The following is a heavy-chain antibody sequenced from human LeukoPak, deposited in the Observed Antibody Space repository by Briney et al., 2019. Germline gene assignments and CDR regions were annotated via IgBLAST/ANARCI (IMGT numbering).Heavy chain of an antibody. Sequence: SETLSLTCAVYGGSFSGYYWSWIRQPPGKGLEWIGEINHSGSTNYNPSLKSRVTISVDTSKNQFSLKLSSVTAADTAVYYCARDPGYYGSGSRGAFDYWGQGTLVTVSS. J-gene: IGHJ4*02. CDR3: ARDPGYYGSGSRGAFDY. CDR1: GGSFSGYY. V-gene: IGHV4-34*01. CDR2: INHSGST. D-gene: IGHD3-10*01.